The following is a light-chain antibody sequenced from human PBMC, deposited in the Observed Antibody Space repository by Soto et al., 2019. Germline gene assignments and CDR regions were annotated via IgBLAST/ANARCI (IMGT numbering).Light chain of an antibody. CDR1: QSVRSS. CDR3: QQYNIWPQT. Sequence: EIVLTQSPGTLSLSPGERFTLSCRASQSVRSSLAWYQQKPGQAPRLLIYGASTRATGIPARFSGSGSGTEFTLTISSLQSEDFAVYFCQQYNIWPQTFGQGTQVDI. J-gene: IGKJ1*01. CDR2: GAS. V-gene: IGKV3-15*01.